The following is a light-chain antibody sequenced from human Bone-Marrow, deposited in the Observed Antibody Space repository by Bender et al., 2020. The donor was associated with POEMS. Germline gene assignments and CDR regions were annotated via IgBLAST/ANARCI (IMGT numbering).Light chain of an antibody. Sequence: QSALTQPASVSGSPGQSVTISCTGTNSDVGTYNLVSWYQQRPGKGPKLLIYEGSERPSGVSNRFSASQSGNTASLTISGLQSEDEADYYCCSYVNGNTWLFGGGTRLTVV. CDR1: NSDVGTYNL. CDR2: EGS. CDR3: CSYVNGNTWL. J-gene: IGLJ2*01. V-gene: IGLV2-23*01.